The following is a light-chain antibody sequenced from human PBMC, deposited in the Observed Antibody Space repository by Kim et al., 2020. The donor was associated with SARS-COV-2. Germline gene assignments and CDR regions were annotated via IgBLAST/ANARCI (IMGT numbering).Light chain of an antibody. CDR1: QSLLHSNGYNY. V-gene: IGKV2-28*01. CDR2: LGS. J-gene: IGKJ2*01. CDR3: MQALQTPYT. Sequence: DIVMTQSPLSLPVTPGEPASISCRSSQSLLHSNGYNYLDWYLQKPGQSPQLLIYLGSNRASGVPDRFSGSGSGTDFKISRVEFEDVGVYYCMQALQTPYTFGQGTKL.